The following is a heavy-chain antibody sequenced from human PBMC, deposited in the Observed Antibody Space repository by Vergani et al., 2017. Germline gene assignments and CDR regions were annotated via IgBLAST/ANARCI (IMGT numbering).Heavy chain of an antibody. CDR2: IYYSGST. Sequence: QVQLQQWGAGLLKPSQTLSLTCTVSGGSISSGGYYWSWIRQHPGKGLEWIGYIYYSGSTYYNPSLKSRVTISVDTSKNQFSLKLSSVTAADTAVYYCAIVVGSYGVGYWGQGTLVTVSS. CDR1: GGSISSGGYY. J-gene: IGHJ4*02. D-gene: IGHD1-26*01. V-gene: IGHV4-31*03. CDR3: AIVVGSYGVGY.